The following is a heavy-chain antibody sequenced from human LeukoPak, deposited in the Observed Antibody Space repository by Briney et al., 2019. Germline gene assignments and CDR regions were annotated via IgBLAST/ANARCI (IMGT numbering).Heavy chain of an antibody. CDR3: ASKYDSSGYYNWFDP. J-gene: IGHJ5*02. Sequence: SGKLSSNASGGTFSSYAISWVRQPPGQGLEWRVGIIPIFGTANYAQKFQGRVTITTDESTSTAYMELSSLRSEETAVYYCASKYDSSGYYNWFDPWGQGALVTVSS. CDR2: IIPIFGTA. CDR1: GGTFSSYA. D-gene: IGHD3-22*01. V-gene: IGHV1-69*05.